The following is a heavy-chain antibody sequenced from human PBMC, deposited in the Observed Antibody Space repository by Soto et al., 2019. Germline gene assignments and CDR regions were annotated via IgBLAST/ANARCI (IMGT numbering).Heavy chain of an antibody. V-gene: IGHV4-34*01. Sequence: PWETLSLTCAVYGGSFSGYYWSWIRQPPGKGLEWIGEINHSGSTNYNPSLKSRVTISVDTSKNQFSLKLSSVTAADTAVYYCARGSKYRVAFDIWGQGTMVTVSS. CDR1: GGSFSGYY. CDR2: INHSGST. D-gene: IGHD6-6*01. CDR3: ARGSKYRVAFDI. J-gene: IGHJ3*02.